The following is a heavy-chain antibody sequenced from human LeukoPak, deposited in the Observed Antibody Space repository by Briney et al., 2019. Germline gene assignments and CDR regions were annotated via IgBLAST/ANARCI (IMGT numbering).Heavy chain of an antibody. Sequence: GGSLRLSCAASGFTFSTYVMNWFRQAPGKGLERVSTISVGAEYIFYADSVKGRFTISRDDSNNALYLQVHSLRAEDTALYYCASGPPFLKYFEYWGQGTLVTVSS. J-gene: IGHJ4*02. V-gene: IGHV3-23*01. D-gene: IGHD3-3*01. CDR1: GFTFSTYV. CDR3: ASGPPFLKYFEY. CDR2: ISVGAEYI.